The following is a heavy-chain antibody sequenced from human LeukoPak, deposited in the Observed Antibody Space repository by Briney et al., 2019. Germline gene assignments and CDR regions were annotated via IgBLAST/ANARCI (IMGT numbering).Heavy chain of an antibody. Sequence: PGGSLRLSCAASGFTFSSYSMNWVRQAPGKGLEWVSSISSSSSYIYYADSVKGRFTISRDNAKNSLYLQMNSLRAEDTAVYYCAKDGGGSCYVDCAYYYYMDVWGKGTTVTISS. CDR2: ISSSSSYI. D-gene: IGHD2-15*01. J-gene: IGHJ6*03. V-gene: IGHV3-21*04. CDR1: GFTFSSYS. CDR3: AKDGGGSCYVDCAYYYYMDV.